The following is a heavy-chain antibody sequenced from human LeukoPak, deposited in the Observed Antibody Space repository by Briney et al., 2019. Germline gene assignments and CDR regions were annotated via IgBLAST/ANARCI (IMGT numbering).Heavy chain of an antibody. J-gene: IGHJ4*02. CDR2: FDPEDGET. V-gene: IGHV1-24*01. D-gene: IGHD3-3*01. CDR1: GYTLTELS. CDR3: ATAGPLEWLH. Sequence: GASVKVSCKVSGYTLTELSMHWVRQAPGQGLEWMGGFDPEDGETIYAQKFQGRVTTTEDTSTDTAYMELSSLRSEDTAVYYCATAGPLEWLHWGQGTLVTVSS.